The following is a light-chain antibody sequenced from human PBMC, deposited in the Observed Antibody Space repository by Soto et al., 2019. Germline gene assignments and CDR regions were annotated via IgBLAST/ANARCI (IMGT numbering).Light chain of an antibody. CDR3: GTWDSSLSAVV. Sequence: QSVLTQPPSVSAAPGQKVTISCSGSSSNIGNSYVSWYQQIPGTAPKLLIYDNNNRPSWIPDRFSGSKSGTSATLDITGLQTGDEAHYYCGTWDSSLSAVVFGGGTKLTVL. J-gene: IGLJ2*01. V-gene: IGLV1-51*01. CDR2: DNN. CDR1: SSNIGNSY.